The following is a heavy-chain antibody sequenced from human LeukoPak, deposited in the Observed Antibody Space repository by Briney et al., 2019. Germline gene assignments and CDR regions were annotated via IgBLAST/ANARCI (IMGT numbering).Heavy chain of an antibody. CDR1: GFTFDDYA. CDR3: AKDSSVYRDYVVYFDY. V-gene: IGHV3-9*01. D-gene: IGHD4-17*01. J-gene: IGHJ4*02. CDR2: ISWNSGSI. Sequence: GGSLRLSCAASGFTFDDYAMHWVRQAPGKGLEWVSGISWNSGSIGYADSVKGRFTISRDNAKNSLYLQMNSLRAEDTALYYCAKDSSVYRDYVVYFDYWGQGTLVTVSS.